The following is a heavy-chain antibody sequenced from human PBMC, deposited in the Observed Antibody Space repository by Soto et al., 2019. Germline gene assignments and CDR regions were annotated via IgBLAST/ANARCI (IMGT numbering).Heavy chain of an antibody. CDR2: IWSDGSNK. CDR3: ARDGSSSWYFDY. D-gene: IGHD6-13*01. J-gene: IGHJ4*02. Sequence: QVQLVESGGGVVQPGRSLRLSCAASGFTFSSYGMHWVRQAPGKGLEWVAVIWSDGSNKYYADSVKGRFTISRDNSKNTLYLQMNSLRAEDTAVYYCARDGSSSWYFDYWGQGTLVTVSS. CDR1: GFTFSSYG. V-gene: IGHV3-33*01.